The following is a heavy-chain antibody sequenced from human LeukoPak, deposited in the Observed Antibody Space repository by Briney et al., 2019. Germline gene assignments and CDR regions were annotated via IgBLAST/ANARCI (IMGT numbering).Heavy chain of an antibody. CDR2: IKQDGSEK. J-gene: IGHJ4*02. D-gene: IGHD5-18*01. V-gene: IGHV3-7*04. CDR3: ARAVYGYFDF. CDR1: GFTFSSHW. Sequence: GGSLRLSCAASGFTFSSHWMSWVRQAPGKGLEWVANIKQDGSEKYYVDSVKGRFTISRDNAKNSQYLQMSSLRAEDTAVYYRARAVYGYFDFWGQGILLTVSS.